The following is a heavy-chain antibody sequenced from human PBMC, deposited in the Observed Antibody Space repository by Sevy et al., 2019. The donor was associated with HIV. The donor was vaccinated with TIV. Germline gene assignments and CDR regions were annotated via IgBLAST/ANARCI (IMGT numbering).Heavy chain of an antibody. Sequence: GGSLRLSCAASGFNFSDHYMAWVRQAPGKGLEWLSYISSSTSTIYYSDSVKGRFTISRDNAKNSLHLQMNSLRVDDTAIYYCARVTINYDSDYWGQGTLVTVSS. J-gene: IGHJ4*02. V-gene: IGHV3-11*01. CDR3: ARVTINYDSDY. D-gene: IGHD3-16*01. CDR2: ISSSTSTI. CDR1: GFNFSDHY.